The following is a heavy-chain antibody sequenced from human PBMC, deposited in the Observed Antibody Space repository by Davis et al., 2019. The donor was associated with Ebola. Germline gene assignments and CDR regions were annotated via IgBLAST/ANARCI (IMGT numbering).Heavy chain of an antibody. D-gene: IGHD2-21*01. CDR1: GYIFTSND. Sequence: ASVKVSCKASGYIFTSNDINWVRQATGQGLEWMGWMNPDSGNTGYASKFQGRVTMTRNNSITTAYMELSSLSSEDTAVYYCATSRGDCGGDCIDYWGQGTLVTVSS. CDR2: MNPDSGNT. CDR3: ATSRGDCGGDCIDY. J-gene: IGHJ4*02. V-gene: IGHV1-8*01.